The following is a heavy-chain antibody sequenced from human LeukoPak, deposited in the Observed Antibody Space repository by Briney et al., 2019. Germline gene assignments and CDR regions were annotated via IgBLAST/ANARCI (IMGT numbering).Heavy chain of an antibody. CDR2: IWYDGSSK. Sequence: PGGSLRLSCAASGFTFSSYGMHWVRQAPGKGLEWVAVIWYDGSSKYYADSVKGRFTISRDNSKNTLYLQMNSLRAEDTAVYYCARGGFVFLWFGELSLYGMDVWGQGTTVTVSS. J-gene: IGHJ6*02. D-gene: IGHD3-10*01. V-gene: IGHV3-33*01. CDR1: GFTFSSYG. CDR3: ARGGFVFLWFGELSLYGMDV.